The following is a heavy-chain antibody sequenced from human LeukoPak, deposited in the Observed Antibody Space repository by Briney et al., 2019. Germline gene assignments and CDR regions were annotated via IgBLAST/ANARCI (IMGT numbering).Heavy chain of an antibody. V-gene: IGHV3-30*18. Sequence: PGRSLRLSCAASGFTFSSYGMHWVRQAPGKGLEWVAVISYDGSNKYYADSVKGRFTISRDNSKNTLYLQMNSLRAEDTAVHYCAKGRREGGGVDYWGQGTLVTVSS. CDR1: GFTFSSYG. D-gene: IGHD2-15*01. CDR3: AKGRREGGGVDY. CDR2: ISYDGSNK. J-gene: IGHJ4*02.